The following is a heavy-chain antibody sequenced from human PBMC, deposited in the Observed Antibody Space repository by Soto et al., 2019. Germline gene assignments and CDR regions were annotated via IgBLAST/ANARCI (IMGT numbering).Heavy chain of an antibody. J-gene: IGHJ3*02. Sequence: GGSLRLSCAASGSTVSSNYMSWVRQAPGKGLEWVSVIYSGGSTYYADSVKGRFTISRDNSKNTLYLQMNSLRAEDMAVYYCTRGGYSSGWYSERDDAFDIWGQGTMVTVSS. CDR3: TRGGYSSGWYSERDDAFDI. CDR2: IYSGGST. V-gene: IGHV3-53*01. D-gene: IGHD6-19*01. CDR1: GSTVSSNY.